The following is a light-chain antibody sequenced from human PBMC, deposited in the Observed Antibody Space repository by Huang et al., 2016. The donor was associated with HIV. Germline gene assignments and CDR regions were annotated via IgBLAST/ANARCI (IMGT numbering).Light chain of an antibody. CDR2: SAS. CDR3: QQLNSYPLT. J-gene: IGKJ4*01. Sequence: IQLTQSPSSLSASVGDRVSITCRASQDITSYLAWYQQKPGKAPNLLIYSASTLQTGVPSRFSGSGSGTNFTRTVSSLQPEDFATYYCQQLNSYPLTFGGGTKVEIK. V-gene: IGKV1-9*01. CDR1: QDITSY.